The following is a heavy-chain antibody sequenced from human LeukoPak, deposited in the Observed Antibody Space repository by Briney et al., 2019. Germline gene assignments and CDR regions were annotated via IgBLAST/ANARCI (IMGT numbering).Heavy chain of an antibody. D-gene: IGHD3-3*02. CDR1: GFTFSSYA. J-gene: IGHJ2*01. CDR2: ISGSGGST. V-gene: IGHV3-23*01. Sequence: GGSLRLSCAASGFTFSSYAMSWVRQAPGKRLEWVSAISGSGGSTYYADSVKGRFTISRNNSKNTLYLQMNSLRAEDTAVYYCAKAQAFWYFDLWGRGTLVTVSS. CDR3: AKAQAFWYFDL.